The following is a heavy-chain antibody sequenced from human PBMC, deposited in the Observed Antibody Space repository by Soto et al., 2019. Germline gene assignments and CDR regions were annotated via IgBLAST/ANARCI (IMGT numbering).Heavy chain of an antibody. D-gene: IGHD5-12*01. CDR1: GGSISSYY. V-gene: IGHV4-4*07. J-gene: IGHJ6*02. CDR2: IYTSGST. CDR3: ARDKALSLSDYAVPYGMDV. Sequence: KTSETLSLTCTVSGGSISSYYWSWIRQPAGKGLEWIGRIYTSGSTNYNPSLKSRVTMSVDTSKNQFSLKLSSVTAADTAVYYCARDKALSLSDYAVPYGMDVWGQGTTVTVSS.